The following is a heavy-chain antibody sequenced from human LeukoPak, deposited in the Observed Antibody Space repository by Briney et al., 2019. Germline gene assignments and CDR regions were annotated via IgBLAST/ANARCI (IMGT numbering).Heavy chain of an antibody. V-gene: IGHV3-23*01. CDR3: AKDGPGGYYYYYMDV. Sequence: PGGSLRLSCAASGFTFSSYAMSSVRQAPGKGLEWVSAISGSGGSTYYADSVKGRFTISRDNSKNTLYLQMNSLRAEDTAVYYCAKDGPGGYYYYYMDVWGKGTTVTVSS. CDR2: ISGSGGST. D-gene: IGHD3-16*01. CDR1: GFTFSSYA. J-gene: IGHJ6*03.